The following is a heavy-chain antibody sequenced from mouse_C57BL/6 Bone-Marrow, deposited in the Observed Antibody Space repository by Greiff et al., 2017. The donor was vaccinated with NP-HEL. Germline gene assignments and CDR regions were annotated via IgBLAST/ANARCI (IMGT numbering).Heavy chain of an antibody. V-gene: IGHV1-81*01. CDR3: ARDLLWLRPGVYYYAMDY. D-gene: IGHD2-2*01. J-gene: IGHJ4*01. CDR2: IYPRSGNT. CDR1: GYTFTSYG. Sequence: VQLQQSGAELARPGASVKLSCKASGYTFTSYGISWVKQRTGQGLEWIGEIYPRSGNTYYNEKFKGKATLTADKSSSTAYMELRSLTSEDSAVFFCARDLLWLRPGVYYYAMDYWGQGTSVTVSS.